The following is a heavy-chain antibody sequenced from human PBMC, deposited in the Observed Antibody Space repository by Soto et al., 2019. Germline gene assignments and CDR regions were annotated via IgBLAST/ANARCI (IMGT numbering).Heavy chain of an antibody. D-gene: IGHD3-22*01. V-gene: IGHV4-34*01. CDR3: ARGIPSYYYDSSGYHLTYAFDI. J-gene: IGHJ3*02. Sequence: SETLSLTCAVYGGSFSGYYWSWIRQPPGKGLEWIGEINHSGSTNYNPSLKSRVTISVDTSKNQFSLKLSSVTAADTAVYYCARGIPSYYYDSSGYHLTYAFDIWGQGTMVTVS. CDR1: GGSFSGYY. CDR2: INHSGST.